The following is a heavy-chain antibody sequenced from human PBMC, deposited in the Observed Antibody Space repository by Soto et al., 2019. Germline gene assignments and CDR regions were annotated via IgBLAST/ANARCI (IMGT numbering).Heavy chain of an antibody. CDR1: GGSISSSSYY. D-gene: IGHD3-3*01. V-gene: IGHV4-39*01. J-gene: IGHJ5*02. CDR2: IYYSGST. Sequence: KSSETLSLTCTVSGGSISSSSYYWGWIRQPPGKGLEWIGSIYYSGSTYYNPSLKSRVTISVDTSKNQFSLKLSSVTAADTAVYYCARTYYDFWSGPRGWFDPWGQGTLVTVSS. CDR3: ARTYYDFWSGPRGWFDP.